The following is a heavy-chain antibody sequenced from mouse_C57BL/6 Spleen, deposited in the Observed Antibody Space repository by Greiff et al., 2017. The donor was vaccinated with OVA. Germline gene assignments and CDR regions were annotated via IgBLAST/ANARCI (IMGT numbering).Heavy chain of an antibody. CDR1: GYTFTSYW. D-gene: IGHD1-1*01. CDR2: IYPSDSET. J-gene: IGHJ2*01. CDR3: ARFLYYYGSGGYYFDY. Sequence: VQLQQPGAELVRPGSSVKLSCKASGYTFTSYWMDWVKQRPGQGLEWIGNIYPSDSETHYNQKFKDKATLTVDKSSSTAYMQLSSLTSEDSAVYYGARFLYYYGSGGYYFDYWGQGTTLTVSS. V-gene: IGHV1-61*01.